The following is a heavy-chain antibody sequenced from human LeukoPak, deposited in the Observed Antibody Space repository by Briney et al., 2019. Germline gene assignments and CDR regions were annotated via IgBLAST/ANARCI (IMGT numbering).Heavy chain of an antibody. Sequence: KPGGSLRVSCAASGFTFSDYYMSWIRQAPGKGLEWVSYISSSGSTIYYADSVKGRFTISRDNAKNSLYLQMNSLRAEDTAVYYCARLGYCSGGSCYMYYYYYMDVWGKGTTVTISS. J-gene: IGHJ6*03. D-gene: IGHD2-15*01. CDR1: GFTFSDYY. CDR3: ARLGYCSGGSCYMYYYYYMDV. CDR2: ISSSGSTI. V-gene: IGHV3-11*01.